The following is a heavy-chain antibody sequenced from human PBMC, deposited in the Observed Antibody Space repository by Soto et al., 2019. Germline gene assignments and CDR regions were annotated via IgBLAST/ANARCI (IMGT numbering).Heavy chain of an antibody. CDR3: AKNRACYDTECIGVFDY. D-gene: IGHD3-3*01. J-gene: IGHJ4*02. Sequence: KTWETLSLTCTVSSGSISSYYWSWIRQPPGKGLEWIAHMSHSGTTNYNASLKSRVTISVDTSKNQLSLDLTSVTAADTAIYYCAKNRACYDTECIGVFDYWGQGSQVTVSS. V-gene: IGHV4-59*01. CDR2: MSHSGTT. CDR1: SGSISSYY.